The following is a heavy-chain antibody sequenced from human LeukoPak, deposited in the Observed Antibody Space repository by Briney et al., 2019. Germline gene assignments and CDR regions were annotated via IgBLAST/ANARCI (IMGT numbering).Heavy chain of an antibody. V-gene: IGHV3-11*01. D-gene: IGHD4-23*01. J-gene: IGHJ4*02. Sequence: PGGSLRLSCAASGFTFIDYYMSSVRQAPGKGLGWVSYISSSGSTIYYADSVKGRFTISRDNAKNTLYLQMNSLRAEDTAVYYCAKKSTTVVTIVDYWGQGTLVTVSS. CDR2: ISSSGSTI. CDR3: AKKSTTVVTIVDY. CDR1: GFTFIDYY.